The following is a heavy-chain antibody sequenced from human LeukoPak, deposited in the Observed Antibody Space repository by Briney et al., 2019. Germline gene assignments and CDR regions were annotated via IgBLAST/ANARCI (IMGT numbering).Heavy chain of an antibody. V-gene: IGHV3-21*01. Sequence: GGSLRLSCAASGFTFSSYSMNWVRQAPGKGLEWVSSISSSSSYIYYADSVKGRFTISRDNAKNSLYLQMNSLRAEDTAVYYCASGDIAAAGFDYWGQGTLVTVSS. CDR3: ASGDIAAAGFDY. CDR1: GFTFSSYS. J-gene: IGHJ4*02. D-gene: IGHD6-13*01. CDR2: ISSSSSYI.